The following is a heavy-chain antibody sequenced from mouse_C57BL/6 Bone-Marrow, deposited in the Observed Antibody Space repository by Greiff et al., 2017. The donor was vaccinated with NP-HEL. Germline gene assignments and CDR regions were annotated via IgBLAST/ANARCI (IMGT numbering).Heavy chain of an antibody. Sequence: VQLQQPGAELVKPGASVQLSCKASGYTFTSYWMQWVKQRPGQGLEWIGEIDPSDSYTNYNQKFKGTATLTVDTSSSTAYMQLSSLTSEDSAVYYCAREDDSRTPYYYAMDYWGQGTSVTVSS. CDR3: AREDDSRTPYYYAMDY. CDR1: GYTFTSYW. D-gene: IGHD1-1*01. CDR2: IDPSDSYT. V-gene: IGHV1-50*01. J-gene: IGHJ4*01.